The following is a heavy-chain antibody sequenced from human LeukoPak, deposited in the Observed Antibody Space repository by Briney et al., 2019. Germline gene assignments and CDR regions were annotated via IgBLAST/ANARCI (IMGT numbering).Heavy chain of an antibody. Sequence: ASVKVSCKASGYTFTSYGISWVRQAPGQGLEWMGWIRAYNGNTNYAQKLQGRVTMTTDTSTSTAYMELRSLRSDDTAVYYCARDKTGKLLWFGETNFDYWGQGTLVTVSS. CDR2: IRAYNGNT. CDR3: ARDKTGKLLWFGETNFDY. D-gene: IGHD3-10*01. J-gene: IGHJ4*02. CDR1: GYTFTSYG. V-gene: IGHV1-18*04.